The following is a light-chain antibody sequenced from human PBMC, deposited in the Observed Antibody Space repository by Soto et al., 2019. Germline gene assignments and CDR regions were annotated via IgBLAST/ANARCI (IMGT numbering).Light chain of an antibody. J-gene: IGLJ3*02. CDR1: SSDVGGYNY. CDR3: SSYAGSNHNWV. V-gene: IGLV2-8*01. Sequence: QSVLTQPPSASGSPGQSVTISCTGTSSDVGGYNYVSWYQQHPGKAPKLMIYEVSKRPSGGPDRFSGSKSGNTASLTVSGLQAEDEAEYYCSSYAGSNHNWVFGGGTKLTVL. CDR2: EVS.